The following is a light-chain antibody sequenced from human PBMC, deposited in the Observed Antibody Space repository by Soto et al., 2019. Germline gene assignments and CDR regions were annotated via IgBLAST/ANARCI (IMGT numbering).Light chain of an antibody. CDR3: CSYAGSGTDVV. Sequence: QSALTQPASVSGSPGQSITISCTGTSSDVGSYNLVSWYQQHPGKVPKLMISEVTKRPSGVSNRFSGSKSGNTASLTISGLQAEDEADYYCCSYAGSGTDVVFGGGTKVTVL. J-gene: IGLJ2*01. CDR1: SSDVGSYNL. CDR2: EVT. V-gene: IGLV2-23*02.